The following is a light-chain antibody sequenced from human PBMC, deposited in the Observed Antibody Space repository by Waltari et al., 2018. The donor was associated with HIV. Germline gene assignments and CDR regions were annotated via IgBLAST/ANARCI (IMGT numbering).Light chain of an antibody. Sequence: DIAMIQSPDSLAVSPGEPASISCRSSQSLLHQNGQTYLDWYIQRPGKAPELLIYLGSRRASGVPDRIAGSGSGTDFILKISRVEPEDVGVYYCMHGQQTPVFGQGTKVEVK. J-gene: IGKJ1*01. V-gene: IGKV2-28*01. CDR2: LGS. CDR1: QSLLHQNGQTY. CDR3: MHGQQTPV.